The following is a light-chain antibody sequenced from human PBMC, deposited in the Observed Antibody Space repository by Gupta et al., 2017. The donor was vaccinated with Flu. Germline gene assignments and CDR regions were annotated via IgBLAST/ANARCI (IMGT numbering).Light chain of an antibody. Sequence: TLPVSPGEAPTLSCRASQSVSSNLAWYQQNPGQAPRLLIYGASTRATGIPARFSGSGSGTEFTLTISSLQSEDFAVYYCQQYNNWPPITFGQGTRLEMK. CDR2: GAS. CDR3: QQYNNWPPIT. J-gene: IGKJ5*01. CDR1: QSVSSN. V-gene: IGKV3-15*01.